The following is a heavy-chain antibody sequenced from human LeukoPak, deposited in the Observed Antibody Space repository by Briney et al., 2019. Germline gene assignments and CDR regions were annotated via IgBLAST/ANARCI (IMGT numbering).Heavy chain of an antibody. CDR1: GFAFRTSA. CDR2: ISYDGTSK. V-gene: IGHV3-30*12. Sequence: PGRSLRLSCAASGFAFRTSAMHWVRQAPDKGLEWVAFISYDGTSKYYADSVKGRFTISRDNAKNSLYLQMNSLRAEDTAVYYCARDSTGGYSSGWYLGYYYYGMDVWGQGTTVTVSS. CDR3: ARDSTGGYSSGWYLGYYYYGMDV. D-gene: IGHD6-19*01. J-gene: IGHJ6*02.